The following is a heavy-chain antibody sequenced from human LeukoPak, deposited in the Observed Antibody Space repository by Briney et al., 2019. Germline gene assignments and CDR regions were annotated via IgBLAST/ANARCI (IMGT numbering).Heavy chain of an antibody. J-gene: IGHJ4*02. D-gene: IGHD2/OR15-2a*01. CDR2: IKQDGSEK. Sequence: GGSLRLSCEASGFPFSRYWLSWVRQAPGKGLEWVANIKQDGSEKYYVDSVKGRFTISRDNAKSSLYLQMNSLRAEDTAVYYCASPFKVILERWGQGTLVTVSS. CDR1: GFPFSRYW. V-gene: IGHV3-7*01. CDR3: ASPFKVILER.